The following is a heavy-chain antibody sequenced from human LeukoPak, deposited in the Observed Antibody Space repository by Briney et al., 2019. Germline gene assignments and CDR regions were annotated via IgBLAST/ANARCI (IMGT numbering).Heavy chain of an antibody. Sequence: SQTLSLTCTVSGGSISSGDYYWSWIRQPPGKGLEWIGYIYNRGSTNYNPSLKSRVTISVDTSKNQFSLKLSSVTAADTAVYYCAAGKKYSYAMLNWGQGTLVTVSS. J-gene: IGHJ4*02. V-gene: IGHV4-30-4*01. CDR1: GGSISSGDYY. D-gene: IGHD5-18*01. CDR2: IYNRGST. CDR3: AAGKKYSYAMLN.